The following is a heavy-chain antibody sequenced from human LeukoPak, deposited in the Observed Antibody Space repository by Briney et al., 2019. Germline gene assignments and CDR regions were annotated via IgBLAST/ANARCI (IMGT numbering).Heavy chain of an antibody. Sequence: WVRQPPGKGLEWIGSIYYSGSTYYNPSLKSRVTISVDTSKNQFSLKLSSVTAADTAVYYCAIVGATDYFDYWGQGTLVTVSS. J-gene: IGHJ4*02. V-gene: IGHV4-39*01. CDR3: AIVGATDYFDY. D-gene: IGHD1-26*01. CDR2: IYYSGST.